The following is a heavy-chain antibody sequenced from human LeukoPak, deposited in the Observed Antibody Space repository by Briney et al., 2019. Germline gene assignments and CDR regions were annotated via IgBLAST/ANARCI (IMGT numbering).Heavy chain of an antibody. Sequence: PGGSLRLSCVASGFTFSDYGMHWVRQAPGKGLEWLAFIWNDGNTKYYADSVKGRFTISRDNSKNTLYLQMNSLRAEDTAVYFCAKNNYYDTSGYFNLGYWGQGTLVTVSS. CDR2: IWNDGNTK. D-gene: IGHD3-22*01. V-gene: IGHV3-30*02. J-gene: IGHJ4*02. CDR3: AKNNYYDTSGYFNLGY. CDR1: GFTFSDYG.